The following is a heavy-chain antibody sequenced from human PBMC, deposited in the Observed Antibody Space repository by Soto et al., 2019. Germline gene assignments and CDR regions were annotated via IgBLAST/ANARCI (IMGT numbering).Heavy chain of an antibody. J-gene: IGHJ3*01. Sequence: QVQLQQWGAGLLKPSETLSLTCAVYGDSFSGPYWTWIRQTPGMGLEWIGEINHSGSTDYHPSLKSRVTISVDTSKNQFSLNLSSVSAADTAVYFCARLEVTSADSFDVWGPGTMVTVSS. D-gene: IGHD2-21*02. V-gene: IGHV4-34*01. CDR2: INHSGST. CDR1: GDSFSGPY. CDR3: ARLEVTSADSFDV.